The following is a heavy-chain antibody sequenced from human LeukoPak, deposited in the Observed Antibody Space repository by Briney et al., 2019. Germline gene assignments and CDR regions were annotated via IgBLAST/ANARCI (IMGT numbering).Heavy chain of an antibody. CDR3: AKGRVAGRQRAPPKEWVHP. V-gene: IGHV3-21*01. J-gene: IGHJ5*02. Sequence: PGGSLRLSCEVSGFTFSSYHMNWVRQAPGKGLEWVSSIGSSGSYIYYADSLTGRFTISRDNAKNSLYLQMNSLRAEDTAVYYWAKGRVAGRQRAPPKEWVHPWGQGTLVTVSS. CDR1: GFTFSSYH. CDR2: IGSSGSYI. D-gene: IGHD6-19*01.